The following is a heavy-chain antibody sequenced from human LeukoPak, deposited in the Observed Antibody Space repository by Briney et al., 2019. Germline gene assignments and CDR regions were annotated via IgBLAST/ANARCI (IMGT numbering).Heavy chain of an antibody. CDR3: ARAHYDFWSGRSYNWFDP. J-gene: IGHJ5*02. Sequence: SETLSLTCTVSGGSISSYYWSWIRQPPGKGLEWIGYIYTSGSTNYNPSLKGRVTISVDTSKNQFSLKLSSVTAADTAVYYCARAHYDFWSGRSYNWFDPWGQGTLVTVSS. D-gene: IGHD3-3*01. CDR1: GGSISSYY. CDR2: IYTSGST. V-gene: IGHV4-4*09.